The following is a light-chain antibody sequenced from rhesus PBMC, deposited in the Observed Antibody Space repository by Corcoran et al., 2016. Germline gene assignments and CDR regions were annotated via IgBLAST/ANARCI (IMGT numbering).Light chain of an antibody. CDR1: QSISSW. CDR2: KAC. CDR3: LQYSSSPWT. J-gene: IGKJ1*01. Sequence: DIQMTQSPSSLSASVGDTVTITGRASQSISSWLDWYQQQPGKAPKLLAYKACSLQSGVPSRFSGSGAGTDFTLTLSSLQPEDFATYYCLQYSSSPWTFSQGTKVEIK. V-gene: IGKV1-22*01.